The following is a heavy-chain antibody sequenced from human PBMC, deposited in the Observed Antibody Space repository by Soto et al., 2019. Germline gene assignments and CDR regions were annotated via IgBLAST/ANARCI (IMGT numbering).Heavy chain of an antibody. CDR2: IGTDSNT. CDR3: VRKNPGTRPFDY. V-gene: IGHV3-23*01. Sequence: LRLSCAASGFTFDTYAMNWVRQAPGKGLAWVSAIGTDSNTYYADSVKGRFTISRDNSRTTLYLQMNSPRAEDTALYYCVRKNPGTRPFDYWGQGTLVTVSS. CDR1: GFTFDTYA. J-gene: IGHJ4*01.